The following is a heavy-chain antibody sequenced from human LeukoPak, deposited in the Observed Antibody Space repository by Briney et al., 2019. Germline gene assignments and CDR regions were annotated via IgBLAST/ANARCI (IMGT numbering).Heavy chain of an antibody. CDR1: GFTFSRYW. J-gene: IGHJ4*02. CDR2: IKQEGSEK. D-gene: IGHD5-24*01. CDR3: ARVNWYLDY. Sequence: PGGSLRLSCAASGFTFSRYWMSWVRQVPGKGPEWVANIKQEGSEKYSVDSVKGRFTISRDNAKNSLYLQMNSLRAEDTAVYYCARVNWYLDYWGQGTLVTVSS. V-gene: IGHV3-7*05.